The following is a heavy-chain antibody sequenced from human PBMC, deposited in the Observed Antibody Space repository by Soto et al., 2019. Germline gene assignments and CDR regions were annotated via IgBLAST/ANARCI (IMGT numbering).Heavy chain of an antibody. CDR2: INHSGST. J-gene: IGHJ3*02. D-gene: IGHD5-12*01. V-gene: IGHV4-34*01. Sequence: SETLSLTCAVYGGSFSGYYWSWIRQPPGKGLEWIGEINHSGSTNYNPSLKSRVTISVDTSKDQFSLKLSSVTAADTAVYYCARKFVYSGYDYGPAFSIWGQGSLVPVSS. CDR3: ARKFVYSGYDYGPAFSI. CDR1: GGSFSGYY.